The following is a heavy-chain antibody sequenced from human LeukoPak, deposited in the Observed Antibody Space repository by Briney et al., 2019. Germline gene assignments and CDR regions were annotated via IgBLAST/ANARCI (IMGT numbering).Heavy chain of an antibody. J-gene: IGHJ4*02. Sequence: SQTLPLTCTVSGGSINSGGYYWSWIRQHPGKGLEWIGYIYYSGSTYYNPSLKSRVTISLDTSRTRFSLNLSSVTAVDTAVYYCARMSETRNDYGDSYYFDYWGQGTLVTVSS. V-gene: IGHV4-31*03. CDR2: IYYSGST. CDR3: ARMSETRNDYGDSYYFDY. CDR1: GGSINSGGYY. D-gene: IGHD4-17*01.